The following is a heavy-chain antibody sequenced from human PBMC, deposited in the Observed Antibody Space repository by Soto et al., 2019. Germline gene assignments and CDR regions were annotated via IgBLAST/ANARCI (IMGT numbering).Heavy chain of an antibody. CDR2: INAGNGNT. Sequence: QVQLVQSGAEVKKPGASVKVSCKTSGYTFTSYAMHWVRQAPGQRLEWTGWINAGNGNTKYSQKFQGRVTITIDTSASTAYMELSSLRSEDTAIYYCARDLGGWPDYWGQGTLVTVSS. J-gene: IGHJ4*02. D-gene: IGHD6-19*01. CDR3: ARDLGGWPDY. CDR1: GYTFTSYA. V-gene: IGHV1-3*01.